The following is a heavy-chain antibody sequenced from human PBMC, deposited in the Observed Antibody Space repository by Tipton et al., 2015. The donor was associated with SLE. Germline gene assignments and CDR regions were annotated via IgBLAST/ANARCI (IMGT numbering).Heavy chain of an antibody. CDR3: ARHGSTTFKVGFDP. CDR2: IYYSGST. CDR1: GGSISTYY. V-gene: IGHV4-59*08. D-gene: IGHD2-2*01. Sequence: TLSLTCTVSGGSISTYYWSWIRQPPGKGLEWIGYIYYSGSTNYNPSLKSRVTISVDTSKNQFSLKLSSVTAADTAVYYCARHGSTTFKVGFDPWGQGTLVTVSS. J-gene: IGHJ5*02.